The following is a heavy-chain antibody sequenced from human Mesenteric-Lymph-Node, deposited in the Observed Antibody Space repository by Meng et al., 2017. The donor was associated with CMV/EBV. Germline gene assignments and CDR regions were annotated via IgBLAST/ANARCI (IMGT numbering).Heavy chain of an antibody. CDR3: AREVVVDSGDSDWFDP. J-gene: IGHJ5*02. V-gene: IGHV1-69*10. Sequence: SVKVSCKASGGTFSSYAISWVRQAPGQGLEWMGGIIPILGIANYAQKFQGRVTITADKSTSTAYMELSSLRSEDTAVYYCAREVVVDSGDSDWFDPWGQGTLVTVSS. CDR1: GGTFSSYA. D-gene: IGHD3-22*01. CDR2: IIPILGIA.